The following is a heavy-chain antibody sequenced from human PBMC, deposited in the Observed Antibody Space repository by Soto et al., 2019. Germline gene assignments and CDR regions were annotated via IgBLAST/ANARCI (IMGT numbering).Heavy chain of an antibody. V-gene: IGHV3-30*18. CDR1: GFKFNENG. Sequence: QVQLVESGGGEVQPGTSLRLSCAASGFKFNENGMHWVRQAPGKGLEWVALVSYDGSKTFYADSVKGRLTIYRDNSKNMMYLHMSSLRPEDTAVYYCAKDLRQGASGATVYGMDVWGQGTTVIVSS. D-gene: IGHD7-27*01. J-gene: IGHJ6*02. CDR2: VSYDGSKT. CDR3: AKDLRQGASGATVYGMDV.